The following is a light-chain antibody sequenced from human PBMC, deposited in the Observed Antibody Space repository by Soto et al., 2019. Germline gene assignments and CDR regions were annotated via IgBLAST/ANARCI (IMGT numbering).Light chain of an antibody. CDR1: QRVSSSS. CDR3: QQYGSSPLT. V-gene: IGKV3-20*01. J-gene: IGKJ4*01. CDR2: AAS. Sequence: EIVLTQSPGTLSLSPWERATLSCRASQRVSSSSLAWYQQKPGQAPRLLIYAASSRATGIPDRFSGSGSGTDFTLTISRLEPEDFAVYYCQQYGSSPLTFGGGTKVDIK.